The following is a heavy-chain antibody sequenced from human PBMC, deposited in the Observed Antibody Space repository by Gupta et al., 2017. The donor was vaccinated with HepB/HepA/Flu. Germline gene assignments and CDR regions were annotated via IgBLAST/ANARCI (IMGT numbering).Heavy chain of an antibody. CDR1: GGTFSSYP. CDR3: ARGPPGGSLDD. Sequence: QVQLVQSGAEVKKPGSSVKVSCKASGGTFSSYPISWVRQAPGQGLEWMGGISPIFGTANDAQKFQGKVTITADKSTSTAYMELSRLRAEDTAVYYGARGPPGGSLDDWGQGTMVTVSS. CDR2: ISPIFGTA. J-gene: IGHJ4*02. D-gene: IGHD1-26*01. V-gene: IGHV1-69*06.